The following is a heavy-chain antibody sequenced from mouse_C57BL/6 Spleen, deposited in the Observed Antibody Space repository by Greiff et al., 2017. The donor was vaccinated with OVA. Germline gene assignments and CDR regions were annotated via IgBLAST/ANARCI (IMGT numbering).Heavy chain of an antibody. Sequence: EVMLVESEGGLVQPGSSMKLSCTASGFTFSDYYMAWVRQVPEKGLEWVANINYDGSSTYYLDSLKSRFIISRDNAKNILYLQMSSLKSEDTATYYCARAYYSNYVDYFDYWGQGTTLTVSS. V-gene: IGHV5-16*01. CDR2: INYDGSST. J-gene: IGHJ2*01. D-gene: IGHD2-5*01. CDR1: GFTFSDYY. CDR3: ARAYYSNYVDYFDY.